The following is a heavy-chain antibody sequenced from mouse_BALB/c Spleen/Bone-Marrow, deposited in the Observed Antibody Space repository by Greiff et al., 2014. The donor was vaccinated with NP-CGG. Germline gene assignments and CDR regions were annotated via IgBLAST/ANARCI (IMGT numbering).Heavy chain of an antibody. CDR3: TRWGYAGDYYAMDY. CDR2: ISSGSSSI. J-gene: IGHJ4*01. D-gene: IGHD2-14*01. V-gene: IGHV5-17*02. CDR1: GFTFSSFG. Sequence: EVKLVESGGGLVQPGGSRKLPCAASGFTFSSFGMHWVRQAPEKGLEWVAYISSGSSSIYYTDTVKGRFTISRDNPKSTLFLQMTSLRSEDTAIYYCTRWGYAGDYYAMDYWGQGTSVTVSS.